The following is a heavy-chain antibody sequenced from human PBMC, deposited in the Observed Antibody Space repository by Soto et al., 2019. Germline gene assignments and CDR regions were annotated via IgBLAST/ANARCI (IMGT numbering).Heavy chain of an antibody. CDR2: INHSGST. J-gene: IGHJ5*02. CDR3: ARGGARIAAAGTDWFDP. D-gene: IGHD6-13*01. CDR1: GGSFSGYY. V-gene: IGHV4-34*01. Sequence: PSETLSLTCAVYGGSFSGYYWSWIRQPPGKGLEWIGEINHSGSTNYNPSLKSRVTISVDTSKNQFSLKLSSVTAADTAVYYCARGGARIAAAGTDWFDPWGQGTLVTVLL.